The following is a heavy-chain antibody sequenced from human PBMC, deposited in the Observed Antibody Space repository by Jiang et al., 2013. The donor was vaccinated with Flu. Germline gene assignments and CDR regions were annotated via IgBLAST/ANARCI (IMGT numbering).Heavy chain of an antibody. CDR2: IYIDGRT. CDR1: GFVVSNTY. J-gene: IGHJ4*02. V-gene: IGHV3-53*01. Sequence: ESGGGLTPAGGSLRLSCAASGFVVSNTYMTWVRQAPGKGLEWVSVIYIDGRTNYADSVKGRFTVSRDNSDNTLYLQMNSLRAEDTAVYYCARRFCSGSMCFAALDSWGQGTLVIVSS. D-gene: IGHD2-15*01. CDR3: ARRFCSGSMCFAALDS.